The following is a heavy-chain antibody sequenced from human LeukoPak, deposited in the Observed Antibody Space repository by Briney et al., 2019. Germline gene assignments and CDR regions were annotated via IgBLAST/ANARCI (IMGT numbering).Heavy chain of an antibody. Sequence: ASVKVSCKASGYTFTGYYMHWVRQAPGQGLEWMGWINPKSGGTNYAQEFQGRVTMTRDTSISAAYMELSSLRFEDTALYYCVRSFPRFIPVEGTGGGTWGQGTLVTVSS. CDR2: INPKSGGT. J-gene: IGHJ5*02. V-gene: IGHV1-2*02. CDR1: GYTFTGYY. CDR3: VRSFPRFIPVEGTGGGT. D-gene: IGHD6-19*01.